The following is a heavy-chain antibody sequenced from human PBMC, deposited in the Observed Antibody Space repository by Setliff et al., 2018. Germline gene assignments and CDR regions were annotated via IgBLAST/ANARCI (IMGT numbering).Heavy chain of an antibody. V-gene: IGHV3-23*03. CDR3: ARSPHDFWSGRVFFDY. Sequence: PGGSLRLSCAASGFDFSYYYMSWVRQAPGKGLEWVSTIYSGDRDTFYTDSVKGRFTIFRDGSTNTLYLQMTSLRVEDTAIYYCARSPHDFWSGRVFFDYWGQGMLVTVSS. CDR1: GFDFSYYY. J-gene: IGHJ4*01. CDR2: IYSGDRDT. D-gene: IGHD3-3*01.